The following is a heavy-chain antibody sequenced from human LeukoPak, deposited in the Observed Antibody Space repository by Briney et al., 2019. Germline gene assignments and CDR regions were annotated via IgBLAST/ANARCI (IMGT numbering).Heavy chain of an antibody. J-gene: IGHJ3*02. V-gene: IGHV1-18*01. CDR1: GYTFTSYG. D-gene: IGHD6-19*01. CDR3: ASPVSSGWYGGDAFDI. CDR2: ISAYNGNT. Sequence: GASVKVSCKASGYTFTSYGISWVRQAPGQGLEWMGWISAYNGNTNYAQKLQGRVTMTTDTSTSTAYMELRSLRSDDTAVYYCASPVSSGWYGGDAFDIWGQGTMVTVSS.